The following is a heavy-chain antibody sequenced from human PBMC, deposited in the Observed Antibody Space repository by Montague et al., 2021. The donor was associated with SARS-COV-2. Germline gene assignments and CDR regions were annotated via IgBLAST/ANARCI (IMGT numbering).Heavy chain of an antibody. CDR2: IDWDDDK. V-gene: IGHV2-70*01. CDR1: GFSLSTSGMC. CDR3: ARIRDYDILTGSYSGFDY. Sequence: VKPTQALTLTCTFPGFSLSTSGMCVSWIRQPPGKALEWLALIDWDDDKYYSTSLKTRLTISKDTSKNQVVLTMTNMDPVDTATYYCARIRDYDILTGSYSGFDYWGQGTLVTVSS. D-gene: IGHD3-9*01. J-gene: IGHJ4*02.